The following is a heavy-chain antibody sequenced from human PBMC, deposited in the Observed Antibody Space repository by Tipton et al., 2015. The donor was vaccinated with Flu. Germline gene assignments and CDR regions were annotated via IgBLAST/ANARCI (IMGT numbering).Heavy chain of an antibody. CDR3: ARDRRGLTPYYYYMDV. CDR1: GFTFSSYW. Sequence: GSLRLSCAASGFTFSSYWMSWVRQAPGKGLEWVANIKQDGSEKYYVDSVKGRFTISRDNAKNSLYLQMNSLRAEDTAVYYCARDRRGLTPYYYYMDVWGKGTTVTVSS. CDR2: IKQDGSEK. J-gene: IGHJ6*03. D-gene: IGHD1-14*01. V-gene: IGHV3-7*01.